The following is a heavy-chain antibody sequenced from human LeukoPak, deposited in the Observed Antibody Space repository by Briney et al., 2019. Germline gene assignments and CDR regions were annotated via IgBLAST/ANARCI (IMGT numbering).Heavy chain of an antibody. V-gene: IGHV3-15*01. CDR2: IRGKADGGTP. D-gene: IGHD5-24*01. CDR3: TTARRASSSLDY. Sequence: WIRQPPGKGLEWIGHIRGKADGGTPDYAAPVKGKFTISRDDSKSTLFLQMDSLQIEDTAVYYCTTARRASSSLDYWGQGTLVTVSS. J-gene: IGHJ4*02.